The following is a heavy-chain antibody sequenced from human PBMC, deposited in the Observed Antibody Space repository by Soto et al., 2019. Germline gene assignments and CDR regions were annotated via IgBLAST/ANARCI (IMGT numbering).Heavy chain of an antibody. CDR2: INHSGST. J-gene: IGHJ4*02. V-gene: IGHV4-34*01. D-gene: IGHD3-3*01. CDR3: ATPYYDFWSGSKRSFDY. Sequence: SETLSLTYAVYGGSFSGYCWSWIRQPPGKGLEWIGEINHSGSTNYNPSLKSRVTISLDTSKNQFSLRLSSVTAADTAVYYCATPYYDFWSGSKRSFDYWGRGTRVTVSS. CDR1: GGSFSGYC.